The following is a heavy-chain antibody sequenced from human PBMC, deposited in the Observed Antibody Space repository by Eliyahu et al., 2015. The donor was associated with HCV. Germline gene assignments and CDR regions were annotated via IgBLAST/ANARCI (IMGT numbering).Heavy chain of an antibody. Sequence: EVQLVESGGGLVQPGGSLRLSCAASGFTFSSYSMNWVRQAPGKGLEWVSYISSSSSTIYYADSVKGRFTISRDNAKNSLYLQMNSLRAEDTAVYYCARPNLGELSSIDYWGQGTLVTVSS. CDR1: GFTFSSYS. J-gene: IGHJ4*02. D-gene: IGHD3-16*02. CDR2: ISSSSSTI. CDR3: ARPNLGELSSIDY. V-gene: IGHV3-48*01.